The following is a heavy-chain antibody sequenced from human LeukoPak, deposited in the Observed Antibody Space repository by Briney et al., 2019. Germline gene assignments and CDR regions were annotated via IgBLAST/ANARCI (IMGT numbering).Heavy chain of an antibody. D-gene: IGHD2-2*01. CDR2: IYYTGST. CDR1: GASISDYS. CDR3: ARHSRAYSSTSGTFEY. J-gene: IGHJ4*02. V-gene: IGHV4-59*08. Sequence: SSETLSLTCTVSGASISDYSWSWIRQPPGKGLEWFGYIYYTGSTKYNPSLESRVTISIDTSKNHLYLKLSSVTAADTAMYYCARHSRAYSSTSGTFEYWGQGTLVTVSS.